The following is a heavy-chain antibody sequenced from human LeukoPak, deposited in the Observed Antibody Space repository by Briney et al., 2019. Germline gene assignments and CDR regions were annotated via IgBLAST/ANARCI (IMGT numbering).Heavy chain of an antibody. Sequence: ASVKVSCKASGYTFTTYDINWVRQAPGQGLEWMGIINPSGGSTSYAQKFQGRVTMTRDTSTSTVYMELSSLRSEDTAVYYCARDYSCAPSSGGSCYDGGDWFDPWGQGTLVTVSS. J-gene: IGHJ5*02. V-gene: IGHV1-46*01. D-gene: IGHD2-15*01. CDR3: ARDYSCAPSSGGSCYDGGDWFDP. CDR1: GYTFTTYD. CDR2: INPSGGST.